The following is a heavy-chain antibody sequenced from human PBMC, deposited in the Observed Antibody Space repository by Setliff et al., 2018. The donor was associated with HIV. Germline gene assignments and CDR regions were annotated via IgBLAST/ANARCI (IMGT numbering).Heavy chain of an antibody. Sequence: ASVKVSCKASGYTFTDYSMHWVRQAPGQGLEWMGWINPNSGGSNFAQKFQGRVTMTRDTSISTAYMELSSLRSDDTALYYCATLFSSWWHFDYWGQGTLVTVSS. D-gene: IGHD6-13*01. J-gene: IGHJ4*02. CDR2: INPNSGGS. V-gene: IGHV1-2*02. CDR1: GYTFTDYS. CDR3: ATLFSSWWHFDY.